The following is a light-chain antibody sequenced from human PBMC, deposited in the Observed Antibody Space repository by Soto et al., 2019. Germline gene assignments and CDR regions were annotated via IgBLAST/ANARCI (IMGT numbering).Light chain of an antibody. Sequence: EIVLTQSPATLSLSPGERATLSCRASQSVSSYLAWYQQKPGQAPRLLIYDASNRATGISARFSGSGSGTDFTLTISSLEPEDFAVYYCQQRSNWPPITFGQGTR. CDR1: QSVSSY. CDR3: QQRSNWPPIT. V-gene: IGKV3-11*01. J-gene: IGKJ5*01. CDR2: DAS.